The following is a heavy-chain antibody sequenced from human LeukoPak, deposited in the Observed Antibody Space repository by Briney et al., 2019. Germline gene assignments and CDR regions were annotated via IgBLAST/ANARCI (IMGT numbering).Heavy chain of an antibody. V-gene: IGHV4-59*08. J-gene: IGHJ4*02. Sequence: SETLSLTCTVSGGSISGYYWSWIRQPPGKGLEWIGYIYYSGSTNYNPSLKSRVTISVDTSKNQFSLKLSSVTAADTAVYYCARSGSYYFDYWGQGTLVTVSS. CDR2: IYYSGST. CDR3: ARSGSYYFDY. D-gene: IGHD1-26*01. CDR1: GGSISGYY.